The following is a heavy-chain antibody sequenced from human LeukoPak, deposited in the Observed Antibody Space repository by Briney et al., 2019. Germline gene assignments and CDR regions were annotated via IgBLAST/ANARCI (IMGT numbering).Heavy chain of an antibody. CDR1: GGSISSYY. CDR3: ARSRRTALDY. Sequence: MSSETLSLTCTVSGGSISSYYWSWIRQPPGKGLEWIGYIYHTGSTSYNPSLKGRVTISVDTSKNRFSLKLSSVTAADTAVYYCARSRRTALDYWGQGTLVTVSS. D-gene: IGHD5-18*01. J-gene: IGHJ4*02. CDR2: IYHTGST. V-gene: IGHV4-59*01.